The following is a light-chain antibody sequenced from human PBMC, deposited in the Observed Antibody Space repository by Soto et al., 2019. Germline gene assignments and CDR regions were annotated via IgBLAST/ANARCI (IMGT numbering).Light chain of an antibody. J-gene: IGKJ5*01. CDR3: QQYDDLVT. CDR2: DVS. V-gene: IGKV1-33*01. CDR1: QDINNY. Sequence: DVRMTQSPSSLSASVGDRVTITCQASQDINNYLNWYQQKPGRAPKLLIYDVSHFETGVPSRFSGRGSGTDFTFTITSLQPEDIATYFCQQYDDLVTFGQGTRLEIK.